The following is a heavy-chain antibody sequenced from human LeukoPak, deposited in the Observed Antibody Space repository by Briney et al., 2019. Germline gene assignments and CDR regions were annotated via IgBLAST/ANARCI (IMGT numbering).Heavy chain of an antibody. Sequence: GGSLRLSCAASGFTFSNYWISWVRQAPGKGLEWVANIKEDGSEKYYVDSVKGRFTLSRDNAKNSLYLQMNSLRAEDTAVYYCARGHYGLDCWGQGTLVTVSS. V-gene: IGHV3-7*01. CDR1: GFTFSNYW. J-gene: IGHJ4*02. D-gene: IGHD4-17*01. CDR2: IKEDGSEK. CDR3: ARGHYGLDC.